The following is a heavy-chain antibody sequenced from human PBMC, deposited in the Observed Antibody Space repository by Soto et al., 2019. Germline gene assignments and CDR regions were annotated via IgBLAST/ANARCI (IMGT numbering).Heavy chain of an antibody. CDR1: GGSLTDHY. J-gene: IGHJ3*02. Sequence: QVQLQESGPGLVKPSETLSLTCTVAGGSLTDHYWNWFHQSPGRGLQWIGYVYYSGATSYNPSLTSRVTMTVDTSKNQFSLKLRSVTAADTAVYFCARGNDWKSSTFDIWGQGTMVSVSS. CDR2: VYYSGAT. CDR3: ARGNDWKSSTFDI. D-gene: IGHD2-21*01. V-gene: IGHV4-59*11.